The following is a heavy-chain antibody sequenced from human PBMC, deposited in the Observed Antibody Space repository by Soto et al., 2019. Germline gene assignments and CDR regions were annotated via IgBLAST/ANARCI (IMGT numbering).Heavy chain of an antibody. Sequence: ASLKISSKTAGYTFSSYAIHWVRQAPGQGLEWMGWINAGNGNTKYSQKFQGRVTITRDTSASTAYMELSSLRSEDTAVYYCARERVGAIDYWGQGTLVTVSS. V-gene: IGHV1-3*01. D-gene: IGHD1-26*01. CDR1: GYTFSSYA. CDR3: ARERVGAIDY. J-gene: IGHJ4*02. CDR2: INAGNGNT.